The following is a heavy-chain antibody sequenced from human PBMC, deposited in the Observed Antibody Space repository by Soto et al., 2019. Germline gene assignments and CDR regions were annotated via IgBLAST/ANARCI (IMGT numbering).Heavy chain of an antibody. Sequence: QVPLMQSGADVKKPGASVKVSCKASGDTFTDYYIHWVRQAPGQGLEWMGTVNPSGGHTTYAQHFLGRVTMTRDTSTSTLYMELTSLTSDDTAIYYCARGGHVVVVTAALDYWGQGTLVTVSS. D-gene: IGHD2-21*02. V-gene: IGHV1-46*01. CDR2: VNPSGGHT. J-gene: IGHJ4*02. CDR1: GDTFTDYY. CDR3: ARGGHVVVVTAALDY.